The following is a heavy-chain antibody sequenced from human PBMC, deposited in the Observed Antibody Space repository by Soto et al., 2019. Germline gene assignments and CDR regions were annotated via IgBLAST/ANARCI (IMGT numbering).Heavy chain of an antibody. Sequence: GGSLRLSCAASGFSFSNYAMSWVRQAPGTGLEWVSAIDSGGGSTYYAASVKGRFSISRDNSMNTLYLQMNSLRAEDTAIYYCTKEHSNYHDNWFEPWGQGTLVTVSS. CDR2: IDSGGGST. J-gene: IGHJ5*02. D-gene: IGHD4-4*01. CDR3: TKEHSNYHDNWFEP. V-gene: IGHV3-23*01. CDR1: GFSFSNYA.